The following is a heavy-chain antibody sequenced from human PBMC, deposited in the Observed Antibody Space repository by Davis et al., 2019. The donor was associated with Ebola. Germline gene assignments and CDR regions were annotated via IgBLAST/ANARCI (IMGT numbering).Heavy chain of an antibody. CDR1: GFTFSLYW. V-gene: IGHV3-7*03. Sequence: GSLRLSCAVSGFTFSLYWMSWVRQAPGKGLEWVANIKGDGSVRFYLGSVKGRFTISRDNAKNSVYLQMNSLRAEDTAVYYCARAVDVADYWGQGTLVTVSS. CDR2: IKGDGSVR. D-gene: IGHD5-12*01. J-gene: IGHJ4*02. CDR3: ARAVDVADY.